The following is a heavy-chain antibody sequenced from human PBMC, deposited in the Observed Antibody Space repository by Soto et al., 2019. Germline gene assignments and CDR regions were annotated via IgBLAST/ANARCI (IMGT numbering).Heavy chain of an antibody. V-gene: IGHV4-31*03. D-gene: IGHD3-22*01. J-gene: IGHJ4*02. CDR3: ARLGGYYQAFDS. CDR1: GGSISSGGYY. Sequence: LSLTCTVSGGSISSGGYYWSWIRQHPGTGLEWIGHISYSGSTYYNPSLKSRVTISVDRSKNQFSLMLSSVTAADTAVYYCARLGGYYQAFDSWGQGTLVTVSS. CDR2: ISYSGST.